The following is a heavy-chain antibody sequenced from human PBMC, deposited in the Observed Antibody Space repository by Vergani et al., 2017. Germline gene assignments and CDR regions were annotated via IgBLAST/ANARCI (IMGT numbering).Heavy chain of an antibody. Sequence: QVQLVESGGGVVQPGRSLRLSCAASGFTFGSYGMHWVRQAPGKGLEWVAVIWYDGSNKYYADSVKGRFTISRDNSKNTLYLQMNSLRAEDTAVYYCARDPGYSSSWYYFDYWGQGTLVTVSS. CDR2: IWYDGSNK. D-gene: IGHD6-13*01. J-gene: IGHJ4*02. CDR3: ARDPGYSSSWYYFDY. V-gene: IGHV3-33*01. CDR1: GFTFGSYG.